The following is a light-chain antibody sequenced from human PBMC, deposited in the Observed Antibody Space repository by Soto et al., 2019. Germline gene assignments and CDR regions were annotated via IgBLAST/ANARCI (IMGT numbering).Light chain of an antibody. V-gene: IGKV3-20*01. CDR3: QQYGSSGT. Sequence: ILLTQASSTLSVSPGEGATLSWRATQSISNNYLAWYQQKPGQAPRLLIYGASNRATGIPDRFSGSGSGTDFTLTISRLEPEDFAVYYCQQYGSSGTFGQGTKVDIK. CDR2: GAS. J-gene: IGKJ1*01. CDR1: QSISNNY.